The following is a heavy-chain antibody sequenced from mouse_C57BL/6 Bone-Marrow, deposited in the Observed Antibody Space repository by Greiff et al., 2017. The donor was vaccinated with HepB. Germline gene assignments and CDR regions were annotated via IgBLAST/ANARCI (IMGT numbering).Heavy chain of an antibody. CDR3: ARSGTAQATWYAMDY. D-gene: IGHD3-2*02. CDR1: GYTFTSYG. V-gene: IGHV1-81*01. CDR2: IYPRSGNT. J-gene: IGHJ4*01. Sequence: QVHVKQSGAELARPGASVKLSCKASGYTFTSYGISWVKQRTGQGLEWIGEIYPRSGNTYYNEKFKGKATLTADKSSSTAYMELRSLTSEDSAVYFCARSGTAQATWYAMDYWGQGTSVTVSS.